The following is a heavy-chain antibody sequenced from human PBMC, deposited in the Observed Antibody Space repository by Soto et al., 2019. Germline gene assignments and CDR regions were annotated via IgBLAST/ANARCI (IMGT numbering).Heavy chain of an antibody. V-gene: IGHV3-21*01. D-gene: IGHD6-13*01. J-gene: IGHJ4*02. CDR2: ITSNSHYI. CDR1: GFTFSTYS. Sequence: EVQLVESGGGLVKPGGSLRLSCAASGFTFSTYSMNWVRQGPGKGLEWVSSITSNSHYIYYADSVKGRFTISRDNVQNSLYLQMNSLRPDDTAVYYCASGGVYSASDYWGQGTLVTVSS. CDR3: ASGGVYSASDY.